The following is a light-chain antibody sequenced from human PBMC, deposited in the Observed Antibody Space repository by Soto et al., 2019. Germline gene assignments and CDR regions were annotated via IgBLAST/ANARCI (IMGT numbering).Light chain of an antibody. CDR1: SSDGGGYNY. Sequence: QSALTQPASVSGSPGQSITISCTGTSSDGGGYNYVSWYQQHPGKAPKLMIYNVSNRPSGVSNRFSGSKSGNTASLTISGLQSEDEADYYCSSYRSSSVVFGGGTKVTVL. CDR2: NVS. J-gene: IGLJ2*01. CDR3: SSYRSSSVV. V-gene: IGLV2-14*01.